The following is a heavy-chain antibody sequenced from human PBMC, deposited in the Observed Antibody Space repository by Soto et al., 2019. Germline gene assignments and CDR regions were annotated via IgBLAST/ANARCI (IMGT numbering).Heavy chain of an antibody. CDR3: ARYKGGYMSLFPNDY. D-gene: IGHD3-10*01. Sequence: QVQLVQSGAEVKTPGASVKVSCRASGYSFTSYGVSWVRQAPGQGLEWLGWITGYNGHTNYQQKLQGRITLTTDTSTSTAFRELRSLRSDDTAMYYCARYKGGYMSLFPNDYWGQGTLVTVSS. CDR2: ITGYNGHT. J-gene: IGHJ4*02. CDR1: GYSFTSYG. V-gene: IGHV1-18*01.